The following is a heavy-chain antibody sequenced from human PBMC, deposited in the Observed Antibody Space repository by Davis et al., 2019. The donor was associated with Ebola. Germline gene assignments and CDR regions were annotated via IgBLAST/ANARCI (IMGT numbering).Heavy chain of an antibody. CDR2: IYYSGST. D-gene: IGHD5-18*01. J-gene: IGHJ5*02. CDR3: ARVAAMVWFDP. Sequence: SETLSLTCTVSGGSVSSGSYYWSWIRQPPEKGLEWVGYIYYSGSTNCNPSLKSRVTISVDTSKNQFSLKLSSVTAADTAVYYCARVAAMVWFDPWGQGTLVTVSS. V-gene: IGHV4-61*01. CDR1: GGSVSSGSYY.